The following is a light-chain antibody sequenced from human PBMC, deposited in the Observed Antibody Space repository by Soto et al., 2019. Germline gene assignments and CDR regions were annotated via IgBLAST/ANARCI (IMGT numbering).Light chain of an antibody. CDR2: GAS. CDR3: QQYGSSPKIT. V-gene: IGKV3-20*01. J-gene: IGKJ5*01. Sequence: EIVLTDSPGTLSLSRWEIATLSCRASQSVSSSYLAWYQQKPGQAPRLLIYGASSRATGIPDRFSGSGSGTDFTLTISRLEPEDFAVYYCQQYGSSPKITFGQGTRLEIK. CDR1: QSVSSSY.